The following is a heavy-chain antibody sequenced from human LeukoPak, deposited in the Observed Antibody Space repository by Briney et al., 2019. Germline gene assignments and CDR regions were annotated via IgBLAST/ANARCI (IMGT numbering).Heavy chain of an antibody. J-gene: IGHJ4*02. CDR3: ASLGYNSWYAFDY. CDR2: INSDGCTR. D-gene: IGHD6-13*01. V-gene: IGHV3-74*01. Sequence: PAGSLTLSCAASGFTLSSYRVHWVRHAPAPGQVWVSRINSDGCTRNYPCSVKGRFTISRDNAKNTVYLQMNSLRAEDTAVDYCASLGYNSWYAFDYWGQGTLVTVSS. CDR1: GFTLSSYR.